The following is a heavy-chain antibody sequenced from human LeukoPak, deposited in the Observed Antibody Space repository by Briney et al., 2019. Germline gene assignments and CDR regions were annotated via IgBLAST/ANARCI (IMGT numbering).Heavy chain of an antibody. Sequence: PSETLSLTCTVSGGSISSSSYYWGWIRQPPGKGLEWIGSIYYSGSTYYNPSLKSRVTISVDTSKNQSSLKLSSVTAADTAVYYCARHFYSNPFDYWGQGTLVTVSS. V-gene: IGHV4-39*01. CDR1: GGSISSSSYY. D-gene: IGHD4-11*01. CDR3: ARHFYSNPFDY. J-gene: IGHJ4*02. CDR2: IYYSGST.